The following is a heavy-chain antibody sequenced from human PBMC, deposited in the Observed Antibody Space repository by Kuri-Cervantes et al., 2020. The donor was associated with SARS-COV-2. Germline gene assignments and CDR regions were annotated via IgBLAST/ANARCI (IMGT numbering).Heavy chain of an antibody. CDR1: GFTVSSNY. V-gene: IGHV3-53*01. J-gene: IGHJ3*02. CDR2: IYSGGST. CDR3: ASRRGFLAYNDAFDI. D-gene: IGHD3-3*01. Sequence: LSLTCAASGFTVSSNYMSWVRQAPGKGLEWVSVIYSGGSTYYADSVKGRFTISRDNSKNTLYLQMNSLRAEDTAVYYCASRRGFLAYNDAFDIWGQGTMVTVSS.